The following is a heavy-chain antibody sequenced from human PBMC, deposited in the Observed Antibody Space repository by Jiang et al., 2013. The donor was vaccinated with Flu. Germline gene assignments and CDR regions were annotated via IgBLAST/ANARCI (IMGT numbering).Heavy chain of an antibody. J-gene: IGHJ4*02. CDR3: ARGLLCRGGRCSSSSVDY. V-gene: IGHV1-2*06. CDR1: GYTFTGFY. Sequence: SGAEVKKPGASVKVSCRASGYTFTGFYIHWVRQAPGQGLEWMGRSNPNTGGTNYAQKFQDRVSMTRDASINTAYMELSRLTSDDTAVYFCARGLLCRGGRCSSSSVDYWGQGTLVTVSS. D-gene: IGHD2-15*01. CDR2: SNPNTGGT.